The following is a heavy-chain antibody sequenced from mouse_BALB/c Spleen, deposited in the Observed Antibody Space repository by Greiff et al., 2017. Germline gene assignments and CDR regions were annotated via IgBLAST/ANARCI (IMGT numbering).Heavy chain of an antibody. D-gene: IGHD2-14*01. CDR2: IDPSDSYT. CDR3: ARHYRYDGDYAMDY. V-gene: IGHV1-69*02. Sequence: VQLQQPGAELVKPGASVKLSCKASGYTFTSYWMHWVKQRPGQGLEWIGEIDPSDSYTNYNQKFKGKATLTVDKSSSTAYMPLSSLTSEDSAVYYCARHYRYDGDYAMDYWGQGTSVTVSS. CDR1: GYTFTSYW. J-gene: IGHJ4*01.